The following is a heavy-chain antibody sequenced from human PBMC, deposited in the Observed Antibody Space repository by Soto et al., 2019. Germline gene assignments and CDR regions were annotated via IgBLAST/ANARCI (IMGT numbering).Heavy chain of an antibody. CDR2: VFHSATT. J-gene: IGHJ4*02. D-gene: IGHD6-19*01. Sequence: QVQLQESGPGLVKPSETLTLTCTVSGDSFSDYYWNWIRQVPGKGLEWIGFVFHSATTSYNPSLKTRVAISDDTSKKQFSLRLTSVSPADTAIYYCARGHYSSGWPIDHWGQGILVTVSS. CDR3: ARGHYSSGWPIDH. V-gene: IGHV4-59*01. CDR1: GDSFSDYY.